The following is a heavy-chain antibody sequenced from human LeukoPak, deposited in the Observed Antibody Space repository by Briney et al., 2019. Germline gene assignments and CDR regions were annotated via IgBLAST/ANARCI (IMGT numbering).Heavy chain of an antibody. Sequence: GGSLRLSCAASGFTFSSYGMSWVRQAPGKGLEWVSAISGSGGSTYYADSVKGRFTISRDNSKNTLYLQMNSLRAEDTAVYYCAKPYYCDSSGYYYWGQGTLVTVSS. D-gene: IGHD3-22*01. CDR2: ISGSGGST. V-gene: IGHV3-23*01. CDR3: AKPYYCDSSGYYY. CDR1: GFTFSSYG. J-gene: IGHJ4*02.